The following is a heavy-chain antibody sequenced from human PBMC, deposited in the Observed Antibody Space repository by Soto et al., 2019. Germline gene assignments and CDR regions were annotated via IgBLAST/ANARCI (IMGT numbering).Heavy chain of an antibody. Sequence: QVHLVESGGGVVQPGTSLRLSCAASGFTFTNHAMLWVRQAPGKGLEWVSIISYDGTRKYYADSVKGRFTISRDDSDNTLYLQMVSLRTEDTAIYYCARDSPPAAAHNWLDPWGQGTLVTVSS. CDR2: ISYDGTRK. D-gene: IGHD2-2*01. J-gene: IGHJ5*02. V-gene: IGHV3-30-3*01. CDR3: ARDSPPAAAHNWLDP. CDR1: GFTFTNHA.